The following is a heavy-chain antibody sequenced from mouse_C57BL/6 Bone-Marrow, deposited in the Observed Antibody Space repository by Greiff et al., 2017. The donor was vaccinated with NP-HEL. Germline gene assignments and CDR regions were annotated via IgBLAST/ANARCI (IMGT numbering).Heavy chain of an antibody. D-gene: IGHD1-3*01. CDR3: ARESGGVSPYYYAMDY. CDR1: GISITTGNYR. V-gene: IGHV3-5*01. J-gene: IGHJ4*01. CDR2: IYYSGTI. Sequence: VQLQQSGPGLVKPSQTVFLTCTVTGISITTGNYRWSWIRQFPGNKLEWIGYIYYSGTITYNPSLTSRTTITRDTPKNQFFLEMNSLTAEDTATYYCARESGGVSPYYYAMDYWGQGTSVTVSS.